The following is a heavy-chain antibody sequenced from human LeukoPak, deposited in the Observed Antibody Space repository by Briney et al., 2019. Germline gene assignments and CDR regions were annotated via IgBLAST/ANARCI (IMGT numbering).Heavy chain of an antibody. V-gene: IGHV4-38-2*01. CDR2: IYHSGST. D-gene: IGHD3-10*01. CDR1: GYSINSGYY. Sequence: SETLSLTCAVSGYSINSGYYWGWIRQPPGKGLEWIGSIYHSGSTYYNPSLKSRVTISVDTSKNQFSLKLSSVTAADTAVYYCARGLYYYGSGSYDYWGQGTLVTVSS. CDR3: ARGLYYYGSGSYDY. J-gene: IGHJ4*02.